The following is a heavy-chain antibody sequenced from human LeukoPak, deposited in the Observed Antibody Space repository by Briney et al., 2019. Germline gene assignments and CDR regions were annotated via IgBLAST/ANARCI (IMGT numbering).Heavy chain of an antibody. CDR1: GVSFSDYY. CDR2: INHSGST. CDR3: AREAMVTSPGAFDI. D-gene: IGHD5-18*01. V-gene: IGHV4-34*01. J-gene: IGHJ3*02. Sequence: KPSETLSLTCTVYGVSFSDYYWSWIRQPPGKGLEWIGEINHSGSTNYNPSLKSRVTISVDTSKNQFSLKLSSVTAADTAVYYCAREAMVTSPGAFDIWGQGTMVTVSS.